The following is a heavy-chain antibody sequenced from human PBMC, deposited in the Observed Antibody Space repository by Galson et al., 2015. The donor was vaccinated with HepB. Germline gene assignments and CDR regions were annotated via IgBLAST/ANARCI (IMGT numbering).Heavy chain of an antibody. V-gene: IGHV1-69*13. CDR2: IIPIFGTA. Sequence: SVKVSCKASGGTFSSYAISWVRQAPGQGLEWMGGIIPIFGTANYAQKFQGRVTITADESTSTAYMELSSLRSEDTAVYYCVRDRNVVPAANFDYWGQGTLVTVSS. CDR3: VRDRNVVPAANFDY. CDR1: GGTFSSYA. D-gene: IGHD2-2*01. J-gene: IGHJ4*02.